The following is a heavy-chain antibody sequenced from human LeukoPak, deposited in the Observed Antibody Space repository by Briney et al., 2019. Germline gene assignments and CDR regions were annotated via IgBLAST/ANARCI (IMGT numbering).Heavy chain of an antibody. CDR2: IRSKTNRYAT. CDR3: ARYNGDLTGGFDY. V-gene: IGHV3-73*01. Sequence: GGSLRLSCAASGFTFSDSAMHWVRQASGKGLECVGRIRSKTNRYATAYAASVKGRFTISRDDSKSTAYLQMDSLKTEDTAVYYCARYNGDLTGGFDYWGQGTLVTVSS. CDR1: GFTFSDSA. J-gene: IGHJ4*02. D-gene: IGHD4-17*01.